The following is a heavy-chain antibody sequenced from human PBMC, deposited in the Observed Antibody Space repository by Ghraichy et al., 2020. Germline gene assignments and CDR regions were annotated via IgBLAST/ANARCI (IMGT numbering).Heavy chain of an antibody. CDR1: GYTFTSYD. Sequence: ASVKVSCKASGYTFTSYDINWVRQATGQGLEWMGWMNPNSGNTGYAQKFQGRVTMTRNTSISTAYMELSSLRSEDTAVYYCASCSGGSCYSVEIDYYYGMDVWGQGTTVTVSS. V-gene: IGHV1-8*01. CDR2: MNPNSGNT. CDR3: ASCSGGSCYSVEIDYYYGMDV. D-gene: IGHD2-15*01. J-gene: IGHJ6*02.